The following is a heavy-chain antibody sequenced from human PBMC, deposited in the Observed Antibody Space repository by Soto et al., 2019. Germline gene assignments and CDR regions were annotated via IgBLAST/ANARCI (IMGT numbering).Heavy chain of an antibody. CDR3: ARDRSPRPVHYGMDV. CDR1: GYTFTSYY. J-gene: IGHJ6*02. CDR2: INPSGGST. Sequence: RASVKVSCKASGYTFTSYYMHWVRQAPGQGLEWMGIINPSGGSTNYAEKLQGRVTMTRDTSTRTVYMEVSSLTSGDTAMYYCARDRSPRPVHYGMDVWGQGTTVTVSS. D-gene: IGHD6-19*01. V-gene: IGHV1-46*01.